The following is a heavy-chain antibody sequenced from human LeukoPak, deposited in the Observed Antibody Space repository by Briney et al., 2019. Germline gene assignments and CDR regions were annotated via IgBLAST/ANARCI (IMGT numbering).Heavy chain of an antibody. Sequence: GGSLRLSCAASGFTFNSYAMTWVRQAPGKGLEWVSSITGGDTTYYADSVRGRFTISRDNSKNTLSLQINSLRAEDTAVYYCAKERSEVVVAATNYWGQGTLVTVSS. CDR1: GFTFNSYA. D-gene: IGHD2-15*01. J-gene: IGHJ4*02. CDR3: AKERSEVVVAATNY. V-gene: IGHV3-23*01. CDR2: ITGGDTT.